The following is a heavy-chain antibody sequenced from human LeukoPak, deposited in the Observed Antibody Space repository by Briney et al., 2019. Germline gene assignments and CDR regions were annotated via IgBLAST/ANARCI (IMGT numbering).Heavy chain of an antibody. CDR1: GGSISSYY. Sequence: SETLSLTCTVSGGSISSYYLSWIRQPPGKGLEWIGYIYYSGSTNYNPSLKSRVTISVDTSKNQFSLKLSSVTAADTAVYYCASGHYDSSGYVDDYWGQGTLVTVSS. CDR2: IYYSGST. CDR3: ASGHYDSSGYVDDY. D-gene: IGHD3-22*01. J-gene: IGHJ4*02. V-gene: IGHV4-59*01.